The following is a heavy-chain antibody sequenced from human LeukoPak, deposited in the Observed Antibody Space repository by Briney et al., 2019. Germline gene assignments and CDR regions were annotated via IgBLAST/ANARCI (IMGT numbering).Heavy chain of an antibody. CDR3: ASIAAAGPHEDYYYYGMDV. CDR1: GGSISSYY. CDR2: IYYSGST. Sequence: SETLSLTCTVSGGSISSYYWSWIRQPPGKGLEWIGYIYYSGSTNYNPSLKSRVTISVGTSKNQFSLKLSSVTAADTAVYYCASIAAAGPHEDYYYYGMDVWGQGTTVTVSS. V-gene: IGHV4-59*01. J-gene: IGHJ6*02. D-gene: IGHD6-13*01.